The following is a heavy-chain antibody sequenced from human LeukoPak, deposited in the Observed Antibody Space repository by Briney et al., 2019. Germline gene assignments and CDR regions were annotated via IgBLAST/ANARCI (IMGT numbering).Heavy chain of an antibody. J-gene: IGHJ4*02. CDR1: GYTFTGYY. V-gene: IGHV1-2*02. CDR2: INPNSGGT. CDR3: ARDLTDILTGSYYFDY. Sequence: ASVKVSCKASGYTFTGYYMHWVRQAPGQGLEWMGWINPNSGGTNYARKFQGRVTMTRDTSISTAYMELSRLRSDDTAVYYCARDLTDILTGSYYFDYWGQGTLVTVSS. D-gene: IGHD3-9*01.